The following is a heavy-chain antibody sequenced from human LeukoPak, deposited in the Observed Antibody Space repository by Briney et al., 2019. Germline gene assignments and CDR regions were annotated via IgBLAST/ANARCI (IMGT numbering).Heavy chain of an antibody. CDR1: GGSISSGCYY. D-gene: IGHD6-6*01. CDR3: ARVLGGSSSYYYYGMDV. J-gene: IGHJ6*02. V-gene: IGHV4-31*03. CDR2: IYYSGST. Sequence: SETLSLTCTVSGGSISSGCYYWSWIRQHAGKGLEWIGYIYYSGSTYYNPSLKSRVTISVDTSKNQFSLKLSSVTAADTAVYYCARVLGGSSSYYYYGMDVWGQGTTVTVSS.